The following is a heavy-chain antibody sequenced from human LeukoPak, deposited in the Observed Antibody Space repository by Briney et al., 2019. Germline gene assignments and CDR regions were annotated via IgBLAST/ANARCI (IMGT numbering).Heavy chain of an antibody. V-gene: IGHV5-51*01. CDR1: GYSFTSYW. Sequence: GESLQISCKGSGYSFTSYWIGWVRQMPGKGLEWMGIIYPADSDTRYSPSFQGQVTISADKSISTAYLQWGSLKASDTAMYYCARRGGYCSGGNCYGYWGQGTLVTVSS. D-gene: IGHD2-15*01. J-gene: IGHJ4*02. CDR2: IYPADSDT. CDR3: ARRGGYCSGGNCYGY.